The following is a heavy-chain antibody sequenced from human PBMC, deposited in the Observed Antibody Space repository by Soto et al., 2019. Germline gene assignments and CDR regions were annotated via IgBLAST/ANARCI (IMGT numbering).Heavy chain of an antibody. CDR3: ASESIAVADYYYYYGMDV. Sequence: PSETLSLTCVVSDNSITKDIWWSWVRQPPGKGLEWIAEVHHSKGALYGPSLKSRVTISVDTSKNQFSLKLSSVTAADTAVYYCASESIAVADYYYYYGMDVWGQGTTVTVSS. V-gene: IGHV4-4*02. CDR2: VHHSKGA. D-gene: IGHD6-19*01. CDR1: DNSITKDIW. J-gene: IGHJ6*02.